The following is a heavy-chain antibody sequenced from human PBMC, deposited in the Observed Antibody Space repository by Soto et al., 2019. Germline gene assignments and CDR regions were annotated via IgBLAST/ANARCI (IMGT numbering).Heavy chain of an antibody. V-gene: IGHV4-31*03. J-gene: IGHJ5*02. D-gene: IGHD4-17*01. CDR2: IYYSGST. Sequence: SETLSLTCTVSGGSISSGGYYWSWIRQHPGKGLEWIGYIYYSGSTYYNPSLKSRVTISVDTSKNQFSLKLSSVTAADTAVYYCAREVEMQLFLGSYGDHRVHHCGTAPPSSDP. CDR1: GGSISSGGYY. CDR3: AREVEMQLFLGSYGDHRVHHCGTAPPSSDP.